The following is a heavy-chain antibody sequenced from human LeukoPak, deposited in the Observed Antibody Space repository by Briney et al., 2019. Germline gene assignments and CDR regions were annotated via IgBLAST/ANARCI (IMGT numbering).Heavy chain of an antibody. V-gene: IGHV3-7*03. CDR3: ARDHSSSSVIDY. J-gene: IGHJ4*02. Sequence: GGSLRLSCAASGFTFSSYWMSWVRQAPGKGLEWVANIKQDGSEKYYVVSVRGRFTISRDNAKNSLYLQMNSLRAEVTAVYYCARDHSSSSVIDYWGQGTLVTVSS. D-gene: IGHD6-6*01. CDR1: GFTFSSYW. CDR2: IKQDGSEK.